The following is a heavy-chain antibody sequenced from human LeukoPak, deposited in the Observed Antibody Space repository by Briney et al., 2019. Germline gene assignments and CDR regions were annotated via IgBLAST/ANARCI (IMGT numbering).Heavy chain of an antibody. Sequence: PGGSLRLSRVASGFTFSGSVLLWVRQASGRGLEWVGRIRSKADNDATAYAASVKGRFTISRDDSRNTAYLQMNSLKTEDAAMYYCTIGVYWGQGTLVTVSS. CDR1: GFTFSGSV. J-gene: IGHJ4*02. CDR2: IRSKADNDAT. V-gene: IGHV3-73*01. CDR3: TIGVY.